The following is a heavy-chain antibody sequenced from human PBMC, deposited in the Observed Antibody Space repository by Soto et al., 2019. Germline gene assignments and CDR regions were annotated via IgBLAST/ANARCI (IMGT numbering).Heavy chain of an antibody. J-gene: IGHJ4*02. CDR1: GGSISSYY. Sequence: LSLTCTVSGGSISSYYWSWIRQPPGKGLEWIGYIYYSGSTNYNPSLKSRVTISVDTSKNQFSLKLSSVTAADTAVYYCARVPYYYDSSDYWGQGTLVTVSS. CDR3: ARVPYYYDSSDY. V-gene: IGHV4-59*01. D-gene: IGHD3-22*01. CDR2: IYYSGST.